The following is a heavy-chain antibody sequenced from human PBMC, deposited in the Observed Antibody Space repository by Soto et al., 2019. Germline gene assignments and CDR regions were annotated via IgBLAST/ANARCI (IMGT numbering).Heavy chain of an antibody. CDR3: ARLPDIVVVPAASYFDY. CDR2: IYYSGST. V-gene: IGHV4-39*01. CDR1: GFSISSSSYY. D-gene: IGHD2-2*01. J-gene: IGHJ4*02. Sequence: PSETLSLTCTFSGFSISSSSYYLGWIRQPPGKGLEWIGSIYYSGSTYYNPSLKSRVTISVDTSKNQFSLKLSSVTAADTAVYYCARLPDIVVVPAASYFDYWGQGTLVTVS.